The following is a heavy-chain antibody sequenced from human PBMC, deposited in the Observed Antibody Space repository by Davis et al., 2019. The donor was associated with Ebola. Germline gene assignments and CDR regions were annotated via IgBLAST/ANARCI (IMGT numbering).Heavy chain of an antibody. CDR2: IFYSGST. J-gene: IGHJ6*02. Sequence: MPSETLSLTCNVSGGSINNFYWNWLRQPPGKGLEWIGNIFYSGSTNYNPSLERRVTILGDTSKKQFSLKLESVTAADTAVYYCARAGGDTVDYGMDVWGQGTTVTVSS. CDR1: GGSINNFY. CDR3: ARAGGDTVDYGMDV. D-gene: IGHD5-18*01. V-gene: IGHV4-59*01.